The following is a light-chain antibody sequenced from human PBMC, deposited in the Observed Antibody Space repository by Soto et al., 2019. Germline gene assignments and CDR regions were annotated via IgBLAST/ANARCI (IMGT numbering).Light chain of an antibody. J-gene: IGKJ5*01. V-gene: IGKV3-20*01. CDR2: GAS. CDR3: QQYGSSPPRVT. CDR1: QSVSSSY. Sequence: EIMLTQSPGTLSLSPGERATLSCRASQSVSSSYLAWYQQKPGQAPRLLIYGASSRATGIPDRFSGSGSGTDFTLTISRLEPEDFAVYYCQQYGSSPPRVTFGQGTRLEI.